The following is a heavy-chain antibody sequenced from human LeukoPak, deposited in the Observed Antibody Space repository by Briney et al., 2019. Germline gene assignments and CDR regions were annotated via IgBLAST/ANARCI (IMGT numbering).Heavy chain of an antibody. CDR1: GFTFSSYV. CDR3: ARAIGLADVDFDY. CDR2: ISRSSSYI. J-gene: IGHJ4*02. D-gene: IGHD3-3*02. Sequence: GGSLRLSCAASGFTFSSYVMSWVRQAPGKGLEWVSSISRSSSYIYYTDSVKGRFTISRDNGKRSLYLQMNSLRAEDTAVYYCARAIGLADVDFDYWGQGIPVTVSS. V-gene: IGHV3-21*01.